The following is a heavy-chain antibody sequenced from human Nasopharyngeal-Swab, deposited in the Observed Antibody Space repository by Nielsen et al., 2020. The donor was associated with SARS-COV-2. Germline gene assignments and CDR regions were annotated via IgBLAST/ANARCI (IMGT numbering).Heavy chain of an antibody. Sequence: LKISCAASGFTFNYFGMHWVRQAPGRGLEWVAVIWYDATKIYYADSVKGRFTISRDNSKNTLFLEMNSLRAEDSAMYYCVKDEHSFHIGPLDYWGQGALVAVSS. D-gene: IGHD5-18*01. CDR2: IWYDATKI. V-gene: IGHV3-33*03. CDR1: GFTFNYFG. CDR3: VKDEHSFHIGPLDY. J-gene: IGHJ4*02.